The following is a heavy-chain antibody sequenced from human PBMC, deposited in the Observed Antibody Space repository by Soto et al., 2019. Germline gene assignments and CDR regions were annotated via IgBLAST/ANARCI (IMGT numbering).Heavy chain of an antibody. Sequence: GGSLRLSCTASGFTFGDYGMSWVRQAPGKGLEWVGFIRSKAYGGTTEYAASVKGRFTISRDDSKSIAYLQMNSLKTEDTAVYYCTREQMDLELRHLMWICGQGPMVTVSS. CDR3: TREQMDLELRHLMWI. CDR2: IRSKAYGGTT. CDR1: GFTFGDYG. V-gene: IGHV3-49*04. J-gene: IGHJ3*02. D-gene: IGHD1-7*01.